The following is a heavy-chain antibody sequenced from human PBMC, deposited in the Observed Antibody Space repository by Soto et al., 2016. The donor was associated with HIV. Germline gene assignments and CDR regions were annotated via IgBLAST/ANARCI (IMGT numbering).Heavy chain of an antibody. CDR1: GGSISSYY. J-gene: IGHJ4*02. CDR3: ARDGSATYYNGGFDS. Sequence: VQLQESGPGLVKPSETLSLTCTVSGGSISSYYWNWMRQPPGRGLEWIGYIYYSGSTNYNPSLKSRVTISVDTSKNQFSLKLNSVTAADTAVYYCARDGSATYYNGGFDSWGQGTLVTVSS. CDR2: IYYSGST. V-gene: IGHV4-59*01. D-gene: IGHD3-10*01.